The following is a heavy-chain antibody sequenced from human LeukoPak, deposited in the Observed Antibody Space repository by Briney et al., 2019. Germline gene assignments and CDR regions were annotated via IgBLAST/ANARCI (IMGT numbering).Heavy chain of an antibody. CDR3: AKGYDSSGYYLDC. CDR1: GFSFSSYG. CDR2: MRSDGSTK. Sequence: GGSLRLSCAASGFSFSSYGMHWVRQAPGKGLEWVAYMRSDGSTKYYADSVKGRFTISRDNSKNTLYLQMNSLRPEDTAVYYCAKGYDSSGYYLDCWGQGTPVTVSS. V-gene: IGHV3-30*02. D-gene: IGHD3-22*01. J-gene: IGHJ4*02.